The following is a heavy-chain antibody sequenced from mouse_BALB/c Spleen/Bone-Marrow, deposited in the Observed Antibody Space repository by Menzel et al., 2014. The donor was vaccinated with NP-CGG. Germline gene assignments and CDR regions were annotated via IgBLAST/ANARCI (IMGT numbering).Heavy chain of an antibody. V-gene: IGHV1-7*01. D-gene: IGHD1-1*01. CDR1: GYTSTSYW. Sequence: QVQLKESGAELAKPGASVKMSCKASGYTSTSYWMHWVKQRPGQGLEWIGYINPSTGYTEYNQKFKDKATLTADKSSSTAYVQLSSLTSEDSAVYYCARPPYYYCSSYDAMDYWGQGTSVTVSS. J-gene: IGHJ4*01. CDR2: INPSTGYT. CDR3: ARPPYYYCSSYDAMDY.